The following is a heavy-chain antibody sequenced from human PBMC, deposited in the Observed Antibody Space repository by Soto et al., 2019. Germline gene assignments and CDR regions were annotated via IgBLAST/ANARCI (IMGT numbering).Heavy chain of an antibody. J-gene: IGHJ6*02. CDR1: GGTFSSHA. CDR3: GSVGYCSSTNCLFYYYHYGMDV. Sequence: SVKVSCKASGGTFSSHAISWVRQAPGRGLEWMGGIIPIFGTTNYAQNFRARVTITADESTSTASMELSSLTSEDTAVYYCGSVGYCSSTNCLFYYYHYGMDVWGQGTTVTVSS. CDR2: IIPIFGTT. D-gene: IGHD2-2*03. V-gene: IGHV1-69*13.